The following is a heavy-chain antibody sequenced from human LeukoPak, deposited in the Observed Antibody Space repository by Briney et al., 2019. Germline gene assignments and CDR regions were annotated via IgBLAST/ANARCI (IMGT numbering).Heavy chain of an antibody. Sequence: SETLSLTCTVSGGSISSYYWSCIRQPPGKGLEWIGYIYYSGSTNYNPSLKSRVTISVDTSKNQFSLKLSSVTAADTAVYYCARLTTVTAFLDYWGQGTLVTVSS. J-gene: IGHJ4*02. CDR2: IYYSGST. V-gene: IGHV4-59*08. CDR1: GGSISSYY. D-gene: IGHD4-17*01. CDR3: ARLTTVTAFLDY.